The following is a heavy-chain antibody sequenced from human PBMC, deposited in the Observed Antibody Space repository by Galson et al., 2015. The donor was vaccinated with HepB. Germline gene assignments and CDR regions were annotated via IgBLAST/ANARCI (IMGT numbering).Heavy chain of an antibody. J-gene: IGHJ4*02. V-gene: IGHV1-3*01. D-gene: IGHD6-25*01. CDR1: GYTFTSYA. CDR2: INAGNGNT. Sequence: SGAEVKKPGESLKISCKASGYTFTSYAMHWVRQAPGQRLEWMGWINAGNGNTKYSQKFQGRVTITRDTSASTAYMELSSLRSEDTAVYYCARGGIAAAMRDWGQGTLVTVSS. CDR3: ARGGIAAAMRD.